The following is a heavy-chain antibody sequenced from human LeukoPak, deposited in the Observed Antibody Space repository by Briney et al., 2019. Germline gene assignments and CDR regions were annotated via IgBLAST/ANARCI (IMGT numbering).Heavy chain of an antibody. J-gene: IGHJ4*02. CDR2: ISWNSGSI. CDR1: GYTFDDYA. Sequence: GGSLRLSCAASGYTFDDYAMHWVRQAPGKGLEWVSGISWNSGSIGYADSVKGRFTISRDNAKNSLYLQMNSLRAEDTALYYCAKDRRTDYGFDYWGQGTLVTVSS. D-gene: IGHD4-17*01. V-gene: IGHV3-9*01. CDR3: AKDRRTDYGFDY.